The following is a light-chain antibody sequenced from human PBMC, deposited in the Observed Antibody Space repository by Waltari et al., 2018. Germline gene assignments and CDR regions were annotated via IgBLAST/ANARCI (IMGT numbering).Light chain of an antibody. Sequence: QSVLTQPPSASGTPGQRVTISCSGSSHNIGSNTVNWYQQLPGTAPKLLIYSNNQRPSGVPDRFSGSKSGTSASLAISVLQSEDEADYYCAAWDDSLNGWVFGGGTKLTVL. V-gene: IGLV1-44*01. CDR2: SNN. CDR1: SHNIGSNT. CDR3: AAWDDSLNGWV. J-gene: IGLJ3*02.